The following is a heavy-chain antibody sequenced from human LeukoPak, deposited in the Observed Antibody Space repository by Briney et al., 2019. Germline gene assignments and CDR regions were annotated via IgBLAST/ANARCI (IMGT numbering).Heavy chain of an antibody. D-gene: IGHD1-26*01. CDR1: GFTFSTYW. CDR2: IKGDGSEK. Sequence: GGSLRLSCGASGFTFSTYWMAWVRQAPGKGGEWVAHIKGDGSEKYHGDSVTGRFTISRDNPKNSLYLQMNSLTPEDTAIYYCASYRVSHGMDVWGQGTTVTVSS. V-gene: IGHV3-7*01. CDR3: ASYRVSHGMDV. J-gene: IGHJ6*02.